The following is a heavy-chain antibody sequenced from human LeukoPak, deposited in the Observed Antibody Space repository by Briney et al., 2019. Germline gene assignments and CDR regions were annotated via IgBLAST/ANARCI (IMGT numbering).Heavy chain of an antibody. V-gene: IGHV1-46*01. D-gene: IGHD5-18*01. CDR1: GYIFTNYY. J-gene: IGHJ4*02. CDR3: AREADTTMITLSSVD. Sequence: ASVKVSCKSSGYIFTNYYMHWVRQAPGQGLEWMGIINPRGGTTGYAQKFQGRVTMTRDTSTSTVYMELSSLRSEDTAVYYSAREADTTMITLSSVDWGQGTLVTVSS. CDR2: INPRGGTT.